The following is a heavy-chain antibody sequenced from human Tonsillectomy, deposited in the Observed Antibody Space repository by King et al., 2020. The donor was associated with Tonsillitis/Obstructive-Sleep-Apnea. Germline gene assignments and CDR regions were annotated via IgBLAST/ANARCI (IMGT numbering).Heavy chain of an antibody. CDR1: GYTFTSYH. V-gene: IGHV1-46*01. J-gene: IGHJ5*02. CDR2: INPSGGST. D-gene: IGHD2-2*01. Sequence: QLVQSGAEVKKPGASVKVSCKASGYTFTSYHMHWVRQAPGQGLEWMGIINPSGGSTSYAQTFQGRVTMTRDTSTSTVYMELSSLRSEDTAVYYCARVFGDIVVVPAATPPDPGDWFDPWGQGTLVTVSS. CDR3: ARVFGDIVVVPAATPPDPGDWFDP.